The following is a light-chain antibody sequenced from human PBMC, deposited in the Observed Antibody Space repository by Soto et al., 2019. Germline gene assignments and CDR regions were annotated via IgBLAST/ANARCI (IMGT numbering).Light chain of an antibody. CDR1: QSVSSN. Sequence: EIVMTQFPATLSVSPGERATLSCRASQSVSSNLAWYQQKPGQAPRLLIYGASIRATGIPARFSGSGSGTNFTLTISSLQSEDFAVYYCQHYNNWPPWTFGQGTKVEVK. CDR2: GAS. J-gene: IGKJ1*01. V-gene: IGKV3-15*01. CDR3: QHYNNWPPWT.